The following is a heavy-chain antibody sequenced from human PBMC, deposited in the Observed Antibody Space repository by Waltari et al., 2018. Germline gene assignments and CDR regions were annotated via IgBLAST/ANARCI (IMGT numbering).Heavy chain of an antibody. CDR1: GGTFSSYA. Sequence: QVQLVQSGAEVKKPGSSVKVSCKASGGTFSSYAISWVRQAPGQGLEWMGGIIPIFGTANYAQKVQGRVTITTDESTSTAYMELSSLRSEDTAVYYCARGKSSGYYLSGFDYWGQGTLVTVSS. CDR2: IIPIFGTA. J-gene: IGHJ4*02. CDR3: ARGKSSGYYLSGFDY. V-gene: IGHV1-69*05. D-gene: IGHD3-22*01.